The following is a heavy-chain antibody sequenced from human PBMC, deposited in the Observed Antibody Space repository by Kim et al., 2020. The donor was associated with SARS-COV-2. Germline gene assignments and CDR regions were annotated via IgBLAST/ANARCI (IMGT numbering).Heavy chain of an antibody. D-gene: IGHD6-19*01. CDR1: GFTFSSYS. CDR2: ISSSSSYI. J-gene: IGHJ6*02. V-gene: IGHV3-21*01. CDR3: AREGAVAGDGMDV. Sequence: GGSLRLSCAASGFTFSSYSMNWVRQAPGKGLEWVSSISSSSSYIYYADSVKGRFTISRDNAKNSLYLQMNSLRAEDTAVYYCAREGAVAGDGMDVWGQGTTVTVSS.